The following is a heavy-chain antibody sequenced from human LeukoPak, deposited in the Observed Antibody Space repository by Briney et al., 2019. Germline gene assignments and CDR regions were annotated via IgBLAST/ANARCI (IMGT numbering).Heavy chain of an antibody. CDR2: ISEDARTR. CDR3: ATVRGPTVAIMYFDY. D-gene: IGHD4-23*01. V-gene: IGHV3-48*02. J-gene: IGHJ4*02. Sequence: PGGSLRLSCATSGFTFSSYSIIWVRQAPGKGLEWVSYISEDARTRYFADAVKGRFSTSRDSAKNSVYLQMNSLRDDDTAVYYCATVRGPTVAIMYFDYWGQGTLVTVSS. CDR1: GFTFSSYS.